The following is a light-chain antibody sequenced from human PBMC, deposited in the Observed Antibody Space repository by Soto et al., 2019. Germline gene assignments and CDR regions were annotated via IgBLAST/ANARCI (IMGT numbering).Light chain of an antibody. CDR2: DVS. Sequence: QSVLTQPRSVSGSPGQSVTISCTGTSSDVGGYNYVSWYQQHPCKAPKLMIYDVSKRPSGVPDRFSGSKSGNTASLTISGLQAEDEADYYCCSYAGSYTYYVFGTGTKVTVL. J-gene: IGLJ1*01. V-gene: IGLV2-11*01. CDR3: CSYAGSYTYYV. CDR1: SSDVGGYNY.